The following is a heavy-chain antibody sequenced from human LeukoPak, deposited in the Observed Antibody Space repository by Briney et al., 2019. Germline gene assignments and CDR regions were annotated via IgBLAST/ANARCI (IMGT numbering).Heavy chain of an antibody. D-gene: IGHD3-22*01. CDR1: GYSFTSYW. CDR3: AGDYYDSSGYSRDAFDI. J-gene: IGHJ3*02. Sequence: GESLKISCKASGYSFTSYWIGWVRQMPGKGLEWMGIMYPGDSDTRYSPSFQGQVTISADKSISTAYLQWSSLKASDTAMYYCAGDYYDSSGYSRDAFDIWGQGTMVTVSS. CDR2: MYPGDSDT. V-gene: IGHV5-51*01.